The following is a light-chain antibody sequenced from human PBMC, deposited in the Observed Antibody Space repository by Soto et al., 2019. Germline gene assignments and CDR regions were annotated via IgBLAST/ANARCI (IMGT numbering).Light chain of an antibody. V-gene: IGKV1-5*01. CDR2: DAS. CDR3: QHYDIYGRLT. CDR1: QTIKNL. Sequence: DIQMTQSPSTLSASVGDTVTITCRTSQTIKNLLAWYQKKPGKAPGPLIFDASTVNPGVPSRFSGSGSGTDFTLTISDLQPDDFATYYCQHYDIYGRLTFGPGTTVDIK. J-gene: IGKJ3*01.